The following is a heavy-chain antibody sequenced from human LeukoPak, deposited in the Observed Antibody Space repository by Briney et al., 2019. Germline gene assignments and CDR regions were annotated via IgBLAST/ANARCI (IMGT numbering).Heavy chain of an antibody. D-gene: IGHD3-10*01. CDR1: GYTFTGYY. CDR3: ARDRSERSNYFYY. CDR2: INPNSGGT. Sequence: ASVKVSCKASGYTFTGYYMHWVRQAPGQGLEWMGWINPNSGGTNYARKFQGRVTMTRDTSISTAYVELSRLRSDDTAVYYCARDRSERSNYFYYWGQGTLVTVSS. V-gene: IGHV1-2*02. J-gene: IGHJ4*02.